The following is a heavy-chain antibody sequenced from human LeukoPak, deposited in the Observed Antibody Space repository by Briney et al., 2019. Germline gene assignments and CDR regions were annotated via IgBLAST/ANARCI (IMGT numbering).Heavy chain of an antibody. CDR1: GVSISSYY. V-gene: IGHV4-4*07. Sequence: SETLSLTCTVSGVSISSYYWSWIRQPAGKGLEWIGRIYIGGSTKYNPSLKSRVTISVDKSKNQFSLKLSSVTAADTAVYYCASGYVGSAPFEYWGQGTLVTVSS. CDR2: IYIGGST. J-gene: IGHJ4*02. CDR3: ASGYVGSAPFEY. D-gene: IGHD3-22*01.